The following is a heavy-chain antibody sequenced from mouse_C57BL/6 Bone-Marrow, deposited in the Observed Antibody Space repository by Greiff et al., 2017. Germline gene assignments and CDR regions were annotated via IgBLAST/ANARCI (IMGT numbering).Heavy chain of an antibody. CDR3: ALLSDDGYYVNYAMDY. CDR2: INPNNGGT. Sequence: DVKLQESGPELVKPGASVKIPCKASGYTFTDYNMDWVKQSHGKSLEWIGDINPNNGGTIYNQKFKGKATLTVDKSSSTAYMELRSLTSEDTAVYYCALLSDDGYYVNYAMDYWGQGTSVTVSS. V-gene: IGHV1-18*01. CDR1: GYTFTDYN. J-gene: IGHJ4*01. D-gene: IGHD2-3*01.